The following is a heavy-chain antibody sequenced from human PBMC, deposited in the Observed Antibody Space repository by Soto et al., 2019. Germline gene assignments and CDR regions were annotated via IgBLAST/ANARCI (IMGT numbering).Heavy chain of an antibody. D-gene: IGHD6-13*01. CDR3: ARNLDRYSSSWYNWFDP. V-gene: IGHV4-59*08. Sequence: PSETLSLTCTVSGGSISSYYWSWIRQPPGKGLEWIGYIYYSGSTNYNPSLKSRVTISVDTSKNQFSLKLSSVTAADTAVYYCARNLDRYSSSWYNWFDPWGQGTLVTVS. J-gene: IGHJ5*02. CDR1: GGSISSYY. CDR2: IYYSGST.